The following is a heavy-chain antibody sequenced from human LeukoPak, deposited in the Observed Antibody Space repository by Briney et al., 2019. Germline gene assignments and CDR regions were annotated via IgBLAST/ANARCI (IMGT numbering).Heavy chain of an antibody. Sequence: GGSLRLSCAASGFTFSSYGMHWVRQAPGKGLEWVAVISYDGSNKYYADSVKGRFTISRDNSKNTLYLQMNSLRAEDTAVYYCAKCQGVGATAPQPFDYWGQGTLVTVSS. D-gene: IGHD1-26*01. J-gene: IGHJ4*02. CDR1: GFTFSSYG. V-gene: IGHV3-30*18. CDR3: AKCQGVGATAPQPFDY. CDR2: ISYDGSNK.